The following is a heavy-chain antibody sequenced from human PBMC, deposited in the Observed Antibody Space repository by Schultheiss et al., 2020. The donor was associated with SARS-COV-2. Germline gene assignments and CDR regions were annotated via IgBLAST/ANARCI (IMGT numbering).Heavy chain of an antibody. J-gene: IGHJ4*02. CDR3: VRHSCTGGVCRFDH. V-gene: IGHV3-74*01. CDR1: GFIVSSNY. CDR2: IKSDGSST. Sequence: GGSLRLSYAASGFIVSSNYMSWVRQAPGKGLDWVSRIKSDGSSTSYADSVKGRFTISRDNAENSLYLQMNILRDEDTAVYNCVRHSCTGGVCRFDHWGQGTLVTVSS. D-gene: IGHD2-8*02.